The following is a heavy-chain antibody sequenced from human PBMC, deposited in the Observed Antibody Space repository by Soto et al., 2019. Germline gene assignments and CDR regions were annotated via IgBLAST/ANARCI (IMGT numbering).Heavy chain of an antibody. D-gene: IGHD6-13*01. J-gene: IGHJ4*02. Sequence: EVQLVGSGGGLVQPGGSLRLSCAASGFTFSTYWMSWLRQAPGKGLEWVANINPDGSDKYYVDSAKGRFTISRDNAKNSMYLQLNSLRDEDTAVFYCATAVRSSSPHYRGQGTLVTVSS. CDR2: INPDGSDK. V-gene: IGHV3-7*03. CDR1: GFTFSTYW. CDR3: ATAVRSSSPHY.